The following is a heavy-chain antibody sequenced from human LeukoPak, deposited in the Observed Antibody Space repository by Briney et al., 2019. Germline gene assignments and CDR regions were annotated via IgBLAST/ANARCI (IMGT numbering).Heavy chain of an antibody. J-gene: IGHJ4*02. CDR3: TRGISGTTHSFDF. Sequence: GASVKVSCKSSGYSFSGSYMHWVRQARGQGLEWMGWINPDSRGIFLAERFQGRVTMTGDTSISTAYMELSSLKSDDTAVYFCTRGISGTTHSFDFWGQGTLVTVSS. D-gene: IGHD1-20*01. V-gene: IGHV1-2*02. CDR2: INPDSRGI. CDR1: GYSFSGSY.